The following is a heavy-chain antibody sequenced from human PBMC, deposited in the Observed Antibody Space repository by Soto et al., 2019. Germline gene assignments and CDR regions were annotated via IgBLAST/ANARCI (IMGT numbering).Heavy chain of an antibody. CDR2: VSSDGGSI. V-gene: IGHV3-30*03. J-gene: IGHJ4*01. CDR3: GRVARWFELALDY. CDR1: GFTFSHFG. D-gene: IGHD2-15*01. Sequence: GGSLRLSCAASGFTFSHFGMHWFRQAPGKGLEWLAAVSSDGGSIFYAQSVEGRFAISRDRSMNTLYLQMNSLRVEDTAVYYWGRVARWFELALDYWGQGTLVTVAS.